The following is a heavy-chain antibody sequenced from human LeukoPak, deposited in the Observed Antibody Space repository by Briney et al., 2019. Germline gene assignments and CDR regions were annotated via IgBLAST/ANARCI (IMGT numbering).Heavy chain of an antibody. CDR1: GGSISSSSYY. D-gene: IGHD5-18*01. J-gene: IGHJ5*02. Sequence: SETLSLTCTVSGGSISSSSYYWVWIRQPPGKGLEWIGSIYYSGSTYYNPSLKSRVTISIDTSKNQFSLKLSSVTAADTAVYYCARDMVDRDMVKSLGWFDPWGQGTLVTVSS. V-gene: IGHV4-39*02. CDR2: IYYSGST. CDR3: ARDMVDRDMVKSLGWFDP.